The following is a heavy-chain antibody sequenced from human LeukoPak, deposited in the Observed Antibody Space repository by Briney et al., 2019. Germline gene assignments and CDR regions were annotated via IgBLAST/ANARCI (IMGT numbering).Heavy chain of an antibody. CDR1: GGSVSSGSDY. D-gene: IGHD3-10*01. Sequence: SETLSLTCTVSGGSVSSGSDYWSWIRQPPGQGLEWLGYIYYSGSTDYNPSLKSRVTISVDTSKNQFSLKLSSVTAADTAVYYCARDASGGSGSYKYYFDYWGQGTLVTVSS. V-gene: IGHV4-61*01. J-gene: IGHJ4*02. CDR3: ARDASGGSGSYKYYFDY. CDR2: IYYSGST.